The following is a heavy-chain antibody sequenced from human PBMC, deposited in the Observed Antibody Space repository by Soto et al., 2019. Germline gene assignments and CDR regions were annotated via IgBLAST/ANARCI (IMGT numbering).Heavy chain of an antibody. CDR3: AIGAAGRLGNWFDP. D-gene: IGHD6-13*01. CDR2: IIPIFGTA. CDR1: GGTFSSYA. V-gene: IGHV1-69*01. J-gene: IGHJ5*02. Sequence: QVQLVQSGAEVKKPGSSVKVSCKASGGTFSSYAISWVRQAPGQGLEWMGGIIPIFGTANYAQKFQGRVTITADESTSTAYIELSSLRSEDTAVYYFAIGAAGRLGNWFDPWGQGTLVTVSS.